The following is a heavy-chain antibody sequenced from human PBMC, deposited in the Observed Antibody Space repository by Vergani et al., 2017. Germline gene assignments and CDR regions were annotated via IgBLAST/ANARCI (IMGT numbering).Heavy chain of an antibody. CDR3: ARVDTMIVVAKGAFDI. Sequence: QVQLQQWGAGLLKPSETLSLTCAVYGGSFSGYYWSWIRQPPGKGLEWIGEINHSGSTNYNPSLKSRVTISVDTSKNQFSLKLSSVTAADTAVYYCARVDTMIVVAKGAFDIWGQGTMVTVSS. V-gene: IGHV4-34*01. CDR1: GGSFSGYY. J-gene: IGHJ3*02. D-gene: IGHD3-22*01. CDR2: INHSGST.